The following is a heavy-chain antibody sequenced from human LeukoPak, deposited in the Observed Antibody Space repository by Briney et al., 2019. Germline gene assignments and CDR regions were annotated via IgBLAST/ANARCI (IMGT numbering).Heavy chain of an antibody. V-gene: IGHV3-23*01. CDR1: GITFSSYA. CDR3: AKGGPRRTSTSCCWENDH. D-gene: IGHD2-2*01. J-gene: IGHJ4*02. CDR2: ISYGDPTT. Sequence: PGVKVRRSCAGSGITFSSYARSWLRHAPGKGLEWFLSISYGDPTTSYADSVKGTFTISRYNSKNTMYLQRNSLRTEDTALYYRAKGGPRRTSTSCCWENDHWGQGTLVTVSS.